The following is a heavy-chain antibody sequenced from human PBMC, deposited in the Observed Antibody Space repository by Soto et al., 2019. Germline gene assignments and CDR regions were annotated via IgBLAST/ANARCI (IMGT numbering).Heavy chain of an antibody. CDR1: GGSLRYFVHF. CDR2: STYTGVT. Sequence: SATLSLTCTVSGGSLRYFVHFWTWIRQRPGRGLEWIGYSTYTGVTYYSPSLQSRISISVDTSKNQFSLTLNSVTAADTAVYYCATDSGGPPLNRFDSWGHGTLVTVSS. V-gene: IGHV4-31*03. J-gene: IGHJ5*01. D-gene: IGHD3-16*01. CDR3: ATDSGGPPLNRFDS.